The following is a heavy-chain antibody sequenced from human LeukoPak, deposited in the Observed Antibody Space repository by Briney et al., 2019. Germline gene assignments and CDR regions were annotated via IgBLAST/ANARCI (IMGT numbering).Heavy chain of an antibody. CDR2: ISYDGSNK. Sequence: PGGSLRLSCAASGFTFSSYAMHWVRQAPGKGLEWVAVISYDGSNKYYADSVKGRFTISRDNSKNTLYLQMNSLRAEDTAVYYCAKPFRLYGDYYDYWGQGTLVTVSS. CDR1: GFTFSSYA. J-gene: IGHJ4*02. CDR3: AKPFRLYGDYYDY. V-gene: IGHV3-30-3*02. D-gene: IGHD4-17*01.